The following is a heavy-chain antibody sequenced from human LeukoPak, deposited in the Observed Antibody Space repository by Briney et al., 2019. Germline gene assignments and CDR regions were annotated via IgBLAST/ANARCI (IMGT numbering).Heavy chain of an antibody. CDR3: ARETPHSSSWYYYMDV. J-gene: IGHJ6*03. CDR1: GGSISSYY. CDR2: IYYSGST. D-gene: IGHD6-13*01. V-gene: IGHV4-59*12. Sequence: PSETLSLTCTVSGGSISSYYWSWIRQPPGKGLEWIGYIYYSGSTNYNPSLKSRVTISVDTSKNQFSLKLSSVTAADTAVYYCARETPHSSSWYYYMDVWGKGTTVTVSS.